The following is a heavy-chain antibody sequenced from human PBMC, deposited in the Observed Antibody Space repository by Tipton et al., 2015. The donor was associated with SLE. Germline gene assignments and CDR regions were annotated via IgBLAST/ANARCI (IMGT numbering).Heavy chain of an antibody. Sequence: TLSLTCTVSGGSISSYYWSWIRQPPGKGLEWIGSIYHSGSTYYNPSLKSRVTISVDTSKNQFSLKLSSVTAADTAVYYCARGYYDFWSGTNYFDYWGQGTLVTVSS. CDR1: GGSISSYY. V-gene: IGHV4-38-2*02. D-gene: IGHD3-3*01. J-gene: IGHJ4*02. CDR3: ARGYYDFWSGTNYFDY. CDR2: IYHSGST.